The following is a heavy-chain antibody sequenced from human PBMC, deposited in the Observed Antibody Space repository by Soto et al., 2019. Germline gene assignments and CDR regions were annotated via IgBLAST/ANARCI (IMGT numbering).Heavy chain of an antibody. CDR1: GFTFSSYA. J-gene: IGHJ4*02. Sequence: GGSLRLSCAASGFTFSSYAMSWVRQAPGKGLEWVSAISGSGGSTYYADSVKGRFTISRDNSKNTLYLQMNSLRAEDTAVYYCAKDREYYYGSGSYYNVLDYWGQGTLVTVSS. V-gene: IGHV3-23*01. D-gene: IGHD3-10*01. CDR3: AKDREYYYGSGSYYNVLDY. CDR2: ISGSGGST.